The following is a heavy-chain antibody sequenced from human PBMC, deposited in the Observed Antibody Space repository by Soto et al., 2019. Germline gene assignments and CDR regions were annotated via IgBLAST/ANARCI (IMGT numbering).Heavy chain of an antibody. CDR1: VFTFSIYW. CDR2: INSDGSST. Sequence: GGSLRLSCAASVFTFSIYWMHWVRQAPGKGLMWVSRINSDGSSTNYADSVKGRFTISRDNAKNTLYLQVNSLRAEDTAVYYCARVPLLLLGATDYFDYWGQGALVTVS. CDR3: ARVPLLLLGATDYFDY. J-gene: IGHJ4*02. D-gene: IGHD1-26*01. V-gene: IGHV3-74*01.